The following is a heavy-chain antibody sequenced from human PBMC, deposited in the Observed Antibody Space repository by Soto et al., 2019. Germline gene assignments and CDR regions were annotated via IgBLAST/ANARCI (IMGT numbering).Heavy chain of an antibody. V-gene: IGHV3-7*03. J-gene: IGHJ4*02. Sequence: GGSLRLSCAASGFTFGSYWMSWVRQAPGKGLEWVANIKQDGSEKYYVDSVKGRFTISRDNAKNSLYLQMNSLRAEDTAVYYCARDLYPGYSSSWPDYWGQGTLVTVSS. D-gene: IGHD6-13*01. CDR3: ARDLYPGYSSSWPDY. CDR1: GFTFGSYW. CDR2: IKQDGSEK.